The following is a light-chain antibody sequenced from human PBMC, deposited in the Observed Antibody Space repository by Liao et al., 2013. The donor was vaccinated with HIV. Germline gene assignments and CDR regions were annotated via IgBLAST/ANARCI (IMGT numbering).Light chain of an antibody. V-gene: IGLV3-1*01. CDR1: KLGDKY. CDR2: QDS. J-gene: IGLJ2*01. Sequence: SYELTQPPSVSVSPGQTASITCSGDKLGDKYAYWYQQKPGQSPVLVIYQDSKRPSGIPERFSGSNSGHTATLTISRVEAGDEADYYCQVWDSSGRGVFGGGTKLTVL. CDR3: QVWDSSGRGV.